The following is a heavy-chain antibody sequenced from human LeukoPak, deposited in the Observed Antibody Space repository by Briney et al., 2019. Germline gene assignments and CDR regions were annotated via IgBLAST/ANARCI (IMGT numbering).Heavy chain of an antibody. CDR1: GWSFSGYY. V-gene: IGHV4-34*01. J-gene: IGHJ6*03. CDR3: ARGLGGVGATPNFYYYSYMDV. CDR2: INHSGST. Sequence: SETLSLTCAVYGWSFSGYYWSWIRQPPGKGLEWIGEINHSGSTNYNPSLKSRVTISVDTSKTQFSLKLSSVTAADTAVYYCARGLGGVGATPNFYYYSYMDVWGKGTTVTVSS. D-gene: IGHD1-26*01.